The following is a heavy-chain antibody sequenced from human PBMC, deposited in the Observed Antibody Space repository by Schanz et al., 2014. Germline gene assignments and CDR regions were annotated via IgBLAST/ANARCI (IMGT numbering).Heavy chain of an antibody. D-gene: IGHD3-3*01. Sequence: EVQLVESGGGLVKPGGSLRVSCAASGFTFSSYSISWVRQAPGKGLEWVSSISSGSSYIFYADSVKGRFTISRDNAKKSLFLQMNGLRAEDTAVYYCARVGGTYYDFWSGVPPTVMHDGFDIWGQGTMVTVS. CDR1: GFTFSSYS. CDR2: ISSGSSYI. J-gene: IGHJ3*02. V-gene: IGHV3-21*02. CDR3: ARVGGTYYDFWSGVPPTVMHDGFDI.